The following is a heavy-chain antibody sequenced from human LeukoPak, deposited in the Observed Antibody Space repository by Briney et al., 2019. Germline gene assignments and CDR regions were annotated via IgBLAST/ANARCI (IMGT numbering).Heavy chain of an antibody. J-gene: IGHJ6*03. Sequence: GGSLRLSCAASGFTFSSYAMSWVRQAPGKGLEWVSYISGRSESKSYADSVEGRFTISRDNAKNTLYLQMNSLRAEDTAVYYCARAGNPIFYYYMDVWGKGITVTVSS. CDR1: GFTFSSYA. CDR2: ISGRSESK. CDR3: ARAGNPIFYYYMDV. V-gene: IGHV3-23*01.